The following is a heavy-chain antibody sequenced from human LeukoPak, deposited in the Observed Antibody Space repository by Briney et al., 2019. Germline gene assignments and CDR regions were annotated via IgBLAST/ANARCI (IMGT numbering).Heavy chain of an antibody. CDR3: ARELYGSGSYGFDY. CDR1: GFTFSSYS. D-gene: IGHD3-10*01. Sequence: GGSLRLSCAASGFTFSSYSMNWVRQAPGKGLEWVSSITSSSSYIYYADSVKGRFTISRDNAKNSLYLQMNSLRAEDTAVYYCARELYGSGSYGFDYWGQGTLVTVSS. V-gene: IGHV3-21*01. CDR2: ITSSSSYI. J-gene: IGHJ4*02.